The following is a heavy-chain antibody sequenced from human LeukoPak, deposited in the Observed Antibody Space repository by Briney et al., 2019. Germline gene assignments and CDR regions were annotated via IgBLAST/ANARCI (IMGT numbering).Heavy chain of an antibody. CDR2: IKEDGSEK. CDR3: ARAPHDY. CDR1: GFTVSSNY. Sequence: PGGSLRLSCAASGFTVSSNYMSWVRQAPGKGLEWVANIKEDGSEKYYVDSVKGRFTISRDNAKNSLYLQMNSLRAEDTAVYYCARAPHDYWGQGTLVTVSS. J-gene: IGHJ4*02. V-gene: IGHV3-7*01.